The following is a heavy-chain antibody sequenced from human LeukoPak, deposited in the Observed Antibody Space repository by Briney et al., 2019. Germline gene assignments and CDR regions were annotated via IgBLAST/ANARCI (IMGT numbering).Heavy chain of an antibody. CDR3: ARGWGDSYGYYFDY. D-gene: IGHD5-18*01. CDR2: IYYSGST. Sequence: PSETLSLTCTVSGGSVSSGGYYWRWLRQHPGKGLEWIGYIYYSGSTYYNPSLKSRVTISLDTSKNQFSLKLSSVTAADTAVYYCARGWGDSYGYYFDYWGQGTLVTVSS. V-gene: IGHV4-31*03. CDR1: GGSVSSGGYY. J-gene: IGHJ4*02.